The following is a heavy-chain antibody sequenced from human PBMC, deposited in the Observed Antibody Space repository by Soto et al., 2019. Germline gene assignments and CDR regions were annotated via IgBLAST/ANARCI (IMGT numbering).Heavy chain of an antibody. D-gene: IGHD6-13*01. CDR3: VRDSGAKLSSS. CDR2: IVPIYRTA. V-gene: IGHV1-69*13. J-gene: IGHJ4*02. Sequence: SVKVSCKASGGTFSSYRINWVRQAPGQGLEWVGGIVPIYRTADYAQKFQGRVTITADESARTSYMGPRSLKSQDTAVYYCVRDSGAKLSSSWGQGTLVTVSS. CDR1: GGTFSSYR.